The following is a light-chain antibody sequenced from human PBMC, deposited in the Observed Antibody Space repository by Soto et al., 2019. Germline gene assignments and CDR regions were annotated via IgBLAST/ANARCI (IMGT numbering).Light chain of an antibody. J-gene: IGLJ1*01. CDR3: SSYSRTTTLGV. CDR1: TNDVGGYNY. V-gene: IGLV2-14*01. CDR2: EVS. Sequence: QSALTQPASVSGSPGQSITISCTGTTNDVGGYNYVSWYQQHPGKAPKLLIFEVSSRPSGVSNRFSASKSGSTASLTIAGLQAEDEADYYCSSYSRTTTLGVFGTGTKLTVL.